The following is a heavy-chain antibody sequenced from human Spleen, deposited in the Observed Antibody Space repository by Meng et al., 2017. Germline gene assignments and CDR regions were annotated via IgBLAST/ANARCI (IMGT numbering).Heavy chain of an antibody. D-gene: IGHD2-8*01. V-gene: IGHV3-30*04. Sequence: GESLKISCAASGSSLSNYAMHWVRQAPDKGLEWVAVISFDGNERYNADPVKGRFTISRDNSKNTLYLQMNSLRGEDTAVYFCATMSGNSVYYSYGMDVWGQGTTVTVSS. J-gene: IGHJ6*02. CDR1: GSSLSNYA. CDR2: ISFDGNER. CDR3: ATMSGNSVYYSYGMDV.